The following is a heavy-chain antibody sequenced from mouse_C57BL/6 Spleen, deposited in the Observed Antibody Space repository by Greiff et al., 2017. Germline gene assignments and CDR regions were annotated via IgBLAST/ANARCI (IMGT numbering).Heavy chain of an antibody. V-gene: IGHV1-22*01. CDR2: INPNTGGT. CDR3: ARGYDYDGDWYFDV. Sequence: VQLQQSGPELVKPGASVKMSCKASGYTFTDYNMHWVKQSHGKSLEWIGYINPNTGGTSYNQKFKGKATLTVNKSSSTAYMELRSLTSEDSAVYYCARGYDYDGDWYFDVGGTGTTVTVSS. D-gene: IGHD2-4*01. CDR1: GYTFTDYN. J-gene: IGHJ1*03.